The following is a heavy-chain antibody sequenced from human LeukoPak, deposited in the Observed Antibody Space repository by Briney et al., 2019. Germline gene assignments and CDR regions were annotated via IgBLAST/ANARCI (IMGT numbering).Heavy chain of an antibody. V-gene: IGHV3-15*01. D-gene: IGHD5/OR15-5a*01. J-gene: IGHJ4*02. CDR2: IKSKADGVTT. CDR3: ARIRGYSVYDFSY. Sequence: PGGSLRLSCAASGFDFNHVWMSWVRQAPGKGLEWVGRIKSKADGVTTDYAAPVKGRFTISRDDSKNTLYLQMNSLKTEDTAVYYCARIRGYSVYDFSYWGQGTLVTVSS. CDR1: GFDFNHVW.